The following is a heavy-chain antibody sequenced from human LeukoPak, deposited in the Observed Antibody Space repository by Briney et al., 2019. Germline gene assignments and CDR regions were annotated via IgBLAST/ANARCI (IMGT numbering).Heavy chain of an antibody. CDR1: GVSINTYY. Sequence: SETLSLTCTVSGVSINTYYASWIRQAPGKGLEFIGFIYNGGNTNYNPSFKNRSTISVDTSNHQFSLRLTSVTAADPAMYYCAAGPWELDFWGQGNLVTVSS. CDR2: IYNGGNT. J-gene: IGHJ4*02. V-gene: IGHV4-4*09. D-gene: IGHD1-26*01. CDR3: AAGPWELDF.